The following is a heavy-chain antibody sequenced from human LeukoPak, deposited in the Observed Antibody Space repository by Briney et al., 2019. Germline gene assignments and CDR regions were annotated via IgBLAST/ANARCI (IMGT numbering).Heavy chain of an antibody. D-gene: IGHD1-1*01. J-gene: IGHJ6*04. CDR3: ATADNWNPTGGYGMDV. V-gene: IGHV1-24*01. Sequence: ASVKVSCKVSGYTLTELSMHWVRQAPGKGLEWMGGFDPEDGGTIYAQKFQGRVTMTEDTSTDTAYMELSSLRSEDTAVYYCATADNWNPTGGYGMDVWGKGTTVTVSS. CDR2: FDPEDGGT. CDR1: GYTLTELS.